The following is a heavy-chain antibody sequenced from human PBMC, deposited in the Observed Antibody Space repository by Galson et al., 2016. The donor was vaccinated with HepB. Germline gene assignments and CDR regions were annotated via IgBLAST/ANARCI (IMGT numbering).Heavy chain of an antibody. V-gene: IGHV4-31*03. J-gene: IGHJ4*02. D-gene: IGHD3-16*01. CDR3: ARGAKGVTSSAFDT. CDR2: VYYTGSV. Sequence: PLSLTCTVSGASISSGTYYWSWIRQRPGKGLEWVGYVYYTGSVYYNPSLKSRLDMSVDTSKNQFSLNLTSVTAADTAVYFCARGAKGVTSSAFDTWGQGTLVTVSS. CDR1: GASISSGTYY.